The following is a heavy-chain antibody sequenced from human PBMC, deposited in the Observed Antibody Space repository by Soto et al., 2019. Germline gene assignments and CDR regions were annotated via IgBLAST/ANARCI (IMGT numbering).Heavy chain of an antibody. J-gene: IGHJ4*01. CDR2: IKSKTDGGTT. CDR1: GFTFSNAW. CDR3: TTDSYSTIPPVRFDY. V-gene: IGHV3-15*07. Sequence: GGSLRLSCAASGFTFSNAWINWVRQAPGKGLEWVGRIKSKTDGGTTDYAEPVKGRFAISRDDSNNMVYLQMNSLKIEDTAVYYCTTDSYSTIPPVRFDYWGHGTLVTVSS. D-gene: IGHD2-8*01.